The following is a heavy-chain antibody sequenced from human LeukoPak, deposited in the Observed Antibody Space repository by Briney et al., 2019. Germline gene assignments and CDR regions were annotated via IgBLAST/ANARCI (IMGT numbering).Heavy chain of an antibody. J-gene: IGHJ4*02. D-gene: IGHD4-17*01. CDR1: GYTFTSYY. CDR3: ARLYGEGWYFDY. V-gene: IGHV1-46*01. CDR2: INPSGGST. Sequence: ASMKVSCKASGYTFTSYYMHWVRQAPGQGLEWMGIINPSGGSTSYAQKFQGRATMTRDTSTSTVYMELSSLRSEDTAVYHCARLYGEGWYFDYWGQGTLVTVSS.